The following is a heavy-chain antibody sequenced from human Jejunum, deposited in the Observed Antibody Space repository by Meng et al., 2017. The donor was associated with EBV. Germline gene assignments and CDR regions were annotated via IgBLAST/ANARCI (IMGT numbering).Heavy chain of an antibody. J-gene: IGHJ4*02. V-gene: IGHV3-30*03. CDR1: GVTFSSYG. D-gene: IGHD1-7*01. Sequence: QVQLVGCGGGGVQVWMSLRLSWAASGVTFSSYGILWVRQAPGKGLEWVAGVSNDGSIKYYADSVKGRFTISKDNSKNTVYLQMSSRAEDTAVYYCARWNGNYKVGFYMDDWGQGTLVTVSS. CDR2: VSNDGSIK. CDR3: ARWNGNYKVGFYMDD.